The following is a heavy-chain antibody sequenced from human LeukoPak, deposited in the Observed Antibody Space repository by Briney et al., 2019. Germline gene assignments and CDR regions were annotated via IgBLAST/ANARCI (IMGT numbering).Heavy chain of an antibody. V-gene: IGHV4-59*08. CDR2: IYYSGST. J-gene: IGHJ5*02. CDR3: AGLHGYSSGTP. CDR1: GGSISSYY. D-gene: IGHD3-10*01. Sequence: SETLSLTCTVSGGSISSYYWSWIRQPPGKGLEWIGYIYYSGSTNYNPSLKSRVTISVDTSKNQFSLKLSSVTAADTAVYYLAGLHGYSSGTPWGQGTLVTVSS.